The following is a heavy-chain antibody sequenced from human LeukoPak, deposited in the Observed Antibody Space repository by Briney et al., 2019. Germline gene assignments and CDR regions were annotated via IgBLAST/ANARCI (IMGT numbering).Heavy chain of an antibody. V-gene: IGHV1-69*10. J-gene: IGHJ5*02. D-gene: IGHD4-17*01. CDR1: GGTFSSYA. Sequence: VKVSCKASGGTFSSYAISWVRQAPGQGLEWMGRIIPILGIANYAQKFQGRVTMTTDTSTSTAYMELRSLRSDDTAVYYCARDPTVTTRLDNWFDPWGQGTLVTVSS. CDR2: IIPILGIA. CDR3: ARDPTVTTRLDNWFDP.